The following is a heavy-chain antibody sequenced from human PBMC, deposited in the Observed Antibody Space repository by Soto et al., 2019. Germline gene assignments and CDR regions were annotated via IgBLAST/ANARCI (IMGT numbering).Heavy chain of an antibody. D-gene: IGHD6-13*01. CDR1: GFTFSSYS. CDR2: ISSSSSYI. V-gene: IGHV3-21*01. CDR3: ARDSVPIYSSSWYPYYYYYGMDV. Sequence: PGGSLRLSCAASGFTFSSYSMNWVRQAPGNGLEWVSSISSSSSYIYYADSVKGRFTITRDNAKNSLYLEMNSLRAEDTAVYYCARDSVPIYSSSWYPYYYYYGMDVWGQGTTVTVSS. J-gene: IGHJ6*02.